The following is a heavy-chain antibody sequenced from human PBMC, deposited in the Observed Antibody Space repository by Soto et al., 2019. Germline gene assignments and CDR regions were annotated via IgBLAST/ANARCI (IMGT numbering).Heavy chain of an antibody. J-gene: IGHJ6*03. CDR1: GFSFSSFA. CDR3: AKGVELDV. D-gene: IGHD1-26*01. CDR2: IGDSGAST. V-gene: IGHV3-23*01. Sequence: EVLLLESGGGLVQPGGSLRLSCEASGFSFSSFAMNWVRQAPGKGLEWVSAIGDSGASTYYADSVKGRFTISRDNSRNTLSLQLNSLSADDTAVYYCAKGVELDVWGNGTTVTVSS.